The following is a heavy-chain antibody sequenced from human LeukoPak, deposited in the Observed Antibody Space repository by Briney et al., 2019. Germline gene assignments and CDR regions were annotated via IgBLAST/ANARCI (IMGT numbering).Heavy chain of an antibody. J-gene: IGHJ5*02. CDR3: ARDLRRDRFDP. V-gene: IGHV4-61*02. Sequence: PSQTLSLTCTVSGGSISSGSYYWSWLRQPAGKGLEWIGRIYTSGSTNYNPSLKSRVTISVDTSKNQFSLKLSSVTAADTAVYYCARDLRRDRFDPWGQGTLVTVSS. CDR2: IYTSGST. CDR1: GGSISSGSYY. D-gene: IGHD5-24*01.